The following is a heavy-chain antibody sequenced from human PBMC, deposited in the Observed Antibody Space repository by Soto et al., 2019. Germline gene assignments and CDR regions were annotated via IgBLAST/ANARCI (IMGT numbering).Heavy chain of an antibody. CDR3: ARGGSGWPNWFDP. Sequence: PSETLSLTCTVSGDSISTYYWSWIRQPPGKGLEWIGYIYYSGDTKYNPSLKSRVTISVDTSKNQFSLRLTSLTAADTAVYYCARGGSGWPNWFDPWGQGTLVTVSS. D-gene: IGHD6-19*01. V-gene: IGHV4-59*01. CDR2: IYYSGDT. CDR1: GDSISTYY. J-gene: IGHJ5*02.